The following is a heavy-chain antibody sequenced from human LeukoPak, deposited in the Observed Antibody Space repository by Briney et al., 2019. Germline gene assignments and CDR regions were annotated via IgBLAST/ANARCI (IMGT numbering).Heavy chain of an antibody. J-gene: IGHJ5*02. D-gene: IGHD2-15*01. CDR2: ISAYNGNT. CDR3: ARGGSGGANWFDP. Sequence: ASVKVSCKASGYTFTSYGISWVRQAPGQGLEWMGWISAYNGNTNYAQKLQGRVTMTRDTSTSTVYMELSSLRSEDTAVYYCARGGSGGANWFDPWGQGTLVTVSS. CDR1: GYTFTSYG. V-gene: IGHV1-18*01.